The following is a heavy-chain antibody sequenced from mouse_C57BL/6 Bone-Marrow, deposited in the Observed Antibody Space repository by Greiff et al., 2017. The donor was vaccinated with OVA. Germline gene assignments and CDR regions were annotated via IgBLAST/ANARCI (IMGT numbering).Heavy chain of an antibody. CDR2: ISCYNGAT. D-gene: IGHD1-1*01. CDR1: GYSFTGYY. J-gene: IGHJ2*01. V-gene: IGHV1S34*01. CDR3: ARGDTTVVHYFYY. Sequence: LVKTGASVKISCKASGYSFTGYYMHWVKQSHGKSLEWIGYISCYNGATSYNQKFKGKATFTVDTSSSTAYMQFNSLTSEDSAVYYCARGDTTVVHYFYYWGQGTTLTVSS.